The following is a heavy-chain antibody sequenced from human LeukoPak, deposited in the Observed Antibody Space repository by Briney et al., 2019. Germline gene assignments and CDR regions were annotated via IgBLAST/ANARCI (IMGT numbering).Heavy chain of an antibody. CDR2: IYYSGST. J-gene: IGHJ4*02. D-gene: IGHD3-22*01. V-gene: IGHV4-39*07. Sequence: SETLSLTCTVSGGSISSSSYYWGWIRQPPGKGLEWIGSIYYSGSTYYNPSLKSRVTISVDTSKNQFSLKLSSVTAADTAVYYCARSPEIYYDSSGYSYFDYWGQGTLVTVSS. CDR3: ARSPEIYYDSSGYSYFDY. CDR1: GGSISSSSYY.